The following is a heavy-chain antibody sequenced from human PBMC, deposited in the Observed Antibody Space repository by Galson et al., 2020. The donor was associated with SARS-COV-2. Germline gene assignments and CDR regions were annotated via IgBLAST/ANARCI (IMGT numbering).Heavy chain of an antibody. Sequence: ASVQVSCKASGYTFTSYDINWVRQATGQGLEWMGWMNPNSGNTGYAQKFQGRVTMTRNTSISTAYMELSSLRSEDTAVYYCARGRASSFLTICGVVTRRYYMDVWGKGTTVTVSS. D-gene: IGHD3-3*01. CDR3: ARGRASSFLTICGVVTRRYYMDV. CDR1: GYTFTSYD. CDR2: MNPNSGNT. V-gene: IGHV1-8*01. J-gene: IGHJ6*03.